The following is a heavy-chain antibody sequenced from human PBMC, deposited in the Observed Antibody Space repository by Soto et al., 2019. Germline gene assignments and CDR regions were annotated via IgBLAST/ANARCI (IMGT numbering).Heavy chain of an antibody. D-gene: IGHD3-9*01. CDR2: INHSGST. J-gene: IGHJ4*02. CDR3: ARLEGLATISYYFDF. Sequence: SETLSLTCAVYGGSFSGYYWSWIRQPPGKGLEWIGEINHSGSTNYNPSLQARVTISLDKSRSQFSLKLNSVTAADSAVYFCARLEGLATISYYFDFWGPGALVTVSS. V-gene: IGHV4-34*01. CDR1: GGSFSGYY.